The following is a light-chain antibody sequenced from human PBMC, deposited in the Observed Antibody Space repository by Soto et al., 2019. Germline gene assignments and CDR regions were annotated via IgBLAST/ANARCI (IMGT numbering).Light chain of an antibody. Sequence: EIVMTQSPATLSVSPGERATLSCRASQSVSSNLAWYQQKPGQAPRLLIYGASTRATGIPARFSGSGSGTEFTLTISSLQSEDFAVDYCQQYNNWPPWTFGQGPKLEIK. J-gene: IGKJ2*02. CDR1: QSVSSN. CDR2: GAS. CDR3: QQYNNWPPWT. V-gene: IGKV3-15*01.